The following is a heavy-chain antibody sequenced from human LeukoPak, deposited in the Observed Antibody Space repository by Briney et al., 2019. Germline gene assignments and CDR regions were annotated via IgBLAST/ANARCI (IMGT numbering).Heavy chain of an antibody. J-gene: IGHJ3*01. Sequence: SETLSLTCTVSGGSISSSGYYWGWIRQPPGKGLQWIGSIFHSGRTYYNSFLKSRVTISVDTSKNQFSLKLNSVTAADTATYYCARDAHIRMAFDVWGQGTKVTVSS. CDR2: IFHSGRT. CDR3: ARDAHIRMAFDV. CDR1: GGSISSSGYY. V-gene: IGHV4-39*07.